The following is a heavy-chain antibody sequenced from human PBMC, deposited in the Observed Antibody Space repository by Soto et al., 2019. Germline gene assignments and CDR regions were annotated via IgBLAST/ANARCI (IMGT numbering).Heavy chain of an antibody. J-gene: IGHJ3*02. CDR2: IYYSGST. D-gene: IGHD2-15*01. Sequence: QVQLQESGPGLVKPSETLSLTCTVSGGSISSYYWSWIRQPPGKGLEWIGYIYYSGSTNYNPSIKSRVTISVDTSKNQFSLKLSSVTAADTAVYYCARRYGDLDAFDIWGQGTMVTVSS. V-gene: IGHV4-59*08. CDR3: ARRYGDLDAFDI. CDR1: GGSISSYY.